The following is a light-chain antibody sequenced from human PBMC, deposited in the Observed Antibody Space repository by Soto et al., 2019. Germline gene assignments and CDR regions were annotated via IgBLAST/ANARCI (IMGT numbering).Light chain of an antibody. Sequence: EIVITQSPATLSVSPGERATPSCRASQNVGNNLVWYQQKPGQAPRLLIYGASTRAAGIPDRFSGSGSGTEFTLTISGLQSDDFAVYYCQQFNNWPPWTFGQGTKVDIK. CDR2: GAS. CDR1: QNVGNN. V-gene: IGKV3-15*01. CDR3: QQFNNWPPWT. J-gene: IGKJ1*01.